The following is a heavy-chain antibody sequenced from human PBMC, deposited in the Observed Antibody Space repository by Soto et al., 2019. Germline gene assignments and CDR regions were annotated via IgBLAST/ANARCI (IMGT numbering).Heavy chain of an antibody. V-gene: IGHV3-21*01. CDR3: ARVLRGYSYGYHYYYVMDV. D-gene: IGHD5-18*01. Sequence: EVQLVESGGGLVKPGGSLRLSCAASGFTFSSYSMNWVRQAPGKGLEWVSSLSSSSSYIYYADSVKGRFTISRDNAKNSLDLQMNSLRDEDTAVYYCARVLRGYSYGYHYYYVMDVWGQGTTVPGSS. J-gene: IGHJ6*02. CDR1: GFTFSSYS. CDR2: LSSSSSYI.